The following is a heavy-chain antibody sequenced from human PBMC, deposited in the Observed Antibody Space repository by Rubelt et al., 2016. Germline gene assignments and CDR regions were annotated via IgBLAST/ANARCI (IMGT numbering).Heavy chain of an antibody. CDR1: GSTFSSYA. CDR3: GRDLNGMDV. CDR2: IIPILGIA. V-gene: IGHV1-69*10. J-gene: IGHJ6*02. Sequence: QVQLVQSGAEVKKPGSSVKVSCKASGSTFSSYAISWVRQAPGQGLEWMGGIIPILGIANYAKKCQGRVPVTAYKSTSTAYMELSSRRSEDTAVQYCGRDLNGMDVWGQGTTVTVSS.